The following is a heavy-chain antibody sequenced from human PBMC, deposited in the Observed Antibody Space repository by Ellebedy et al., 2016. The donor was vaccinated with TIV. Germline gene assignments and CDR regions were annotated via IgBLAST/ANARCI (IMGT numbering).Heavy chain of an antibody. D-gene: IGHD3-9*01. CDR2: VLHTGRT. Sequence: SQTLSLPCGVSGGSINSDNYWSWVRQPPGKGLEWIGQVLHTGRTNYNPTLKSRVTISLDKSKNQFSLKLSSVTAADTAMYYCARDSTAYYYFDDWGQGTLVTVSS. CDR3: ARDSTAYYYFDD. CDR1: GGSINSDNY. J-gene: IGHJ4*02. V-gene: IGHV4-4*02.